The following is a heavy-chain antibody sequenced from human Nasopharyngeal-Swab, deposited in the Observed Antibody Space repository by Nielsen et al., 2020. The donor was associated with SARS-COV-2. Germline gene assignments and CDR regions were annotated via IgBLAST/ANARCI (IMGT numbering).Heavy chain of an antibody. CDR3: ARGTGSYYTYYYYYMDV. J-gene: IGHJ6*03. CDR1: GFTFSSYG. CDR2: IWYDGSNK. Sequence: GGSLRLSCAASGFTFSSYGMHWVRQAPGKGLEGVAVIWYDGSNKYYADSVKGRFTISRDNSKNTLYLQMNSLRAEDTAVYYCARGTGSYYTYYYYYMDVWGKGTTVTVSS. D-gene: IGHD3-10*01. V-gene: IGHV3-33*01.